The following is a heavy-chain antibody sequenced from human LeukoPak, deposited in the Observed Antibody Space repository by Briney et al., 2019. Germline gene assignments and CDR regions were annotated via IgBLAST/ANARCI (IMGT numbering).Heavy chain of an antibody. D-gene: IGHD3-22*01. CDR1: GFTFSDYA. V-gene: IGHV3-49*04. Sequence: GGSLRLSCTASGFTFSDYAMSWVRQAPGKGLEWVGFIRSKAYGGTTEYAASVKGRFTISRDDSKSIAYLQMNSLKTEDTAVYYCTRDQDSSGYALWGQGTLVTVSS. J-gene: IGHJ4*02. CDR3: TRDQDSSGYAL. CDR2: IRSKAYGGTT.